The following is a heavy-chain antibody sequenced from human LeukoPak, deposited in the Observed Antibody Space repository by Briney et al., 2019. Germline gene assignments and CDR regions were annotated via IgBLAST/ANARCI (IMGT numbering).Heavy chain of an antibody. CDR2: THYSGNA. J-gene: IGHJ2*01. CDR1: GGSISSYY. Sequence: KPSETLSLTCTVSGGSISSYYWSWIRQHPGKGLEWIGYTHYSGNAYYNPSLKSRVTISVDTSKSQFSLRLSSVTAGDTAVYYCARAILTPSGFVWHFDLWGRGTLVTVSS. D-gene: IGHD3-3*01. CDR3: ARAILTPSGFVWHFDL. V-gene: IGHV4-59*06.